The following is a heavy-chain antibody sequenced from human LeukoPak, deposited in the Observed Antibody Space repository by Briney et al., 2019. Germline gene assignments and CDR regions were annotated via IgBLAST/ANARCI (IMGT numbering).Heavy chain of an antibody. Sequence: WETLSLTCAVSGGSISSYYWSWIRQPPGKGLGWIGYIYYSGSTNYNPSLKSRVTISVDTSKNQFSLKLTSVTPAATPVFYCASGVGYYHSRGYSYLFDPWGQGTLVIVSS. V-gene: IGHV4-59*01. CDR2: IYYSGST. D-gene: IGHD3-22*01. J-gene: IGHJ5*02. CDR3: ASGVGYYHSRGYSYLFDP. CDR1: GGSISSYY.